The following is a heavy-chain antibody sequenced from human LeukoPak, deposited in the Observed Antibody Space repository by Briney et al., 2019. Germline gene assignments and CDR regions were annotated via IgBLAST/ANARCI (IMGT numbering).Heavy chain of an antibody. CDR2: ISGSGGST. J-gene: IGHJ6*04. CDR1: GFTFSSYA. V-gene: IGHV3-23*01. CDR3: AITMVRGVRGMDV. Sequence: PGGSLRLSCAASGFTFSSYAMSWVRQAPGKGLEWVSAISGSGGSTHYADSVKGRFTISRDNSKNTLYLQMNSLRAEDTAVYYCAITMVRGVRGMDVWGKGTTVTVSS. D-gene: IGHD3-10*01.